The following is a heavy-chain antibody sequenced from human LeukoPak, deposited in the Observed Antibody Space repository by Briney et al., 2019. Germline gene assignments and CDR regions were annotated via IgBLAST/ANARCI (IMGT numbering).Heavy chain of an antibody. CDR2: INHSGST. CDR1: GGSFSGYY. CDR3: ARGRGYGVVVPAAPYYYGMDV. Sequence: SETQSLTCAVYGGSFSGYYWSWIRQPPGKGLEWIGEINHSGSTNYNPSLKSRVTISVDTSKNQFSLKLSSVTAADTAVYYCARGRGYGVVVPAAPYYYGMDVWGKGTTVTVSS. J-gene: IGHJ6*04. D-gene: IGHD2-2*01. V-gene: IGHV4-34*01.